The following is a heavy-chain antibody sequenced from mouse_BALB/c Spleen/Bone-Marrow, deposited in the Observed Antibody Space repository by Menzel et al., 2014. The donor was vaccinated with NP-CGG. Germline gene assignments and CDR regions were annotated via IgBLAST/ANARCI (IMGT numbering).Heavy chain of an antibody. J-gene: IGHJ2*01. CDR3: ARYDGYFDY. D-gene: IGHD2-3*01. V-gene: IGHV1-54*01. CDR1: GNAFTDYL. Sequence: QVQLQQSGAELVRPGTSVKVSCKASGNAFTDYLMEWLKQRPGQGLEWIGVINPGSGSTNYNEKFKDKATLTADKSSSTAYTQLSSLTSDDSAVYFCARYDGYFDYWGQGTILTVSS. CDR2: INPGSGST.